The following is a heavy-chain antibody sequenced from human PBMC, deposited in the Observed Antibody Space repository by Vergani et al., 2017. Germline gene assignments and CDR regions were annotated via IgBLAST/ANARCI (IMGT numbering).Heavy chain of an antibody. J-gene: IGHJ6*04. CDR3: AREKRIVPAVLDV. Sequence: QVQLVESGGGVVQPGGSLRLSCAASGFTFSSYGMHWVRQAPGKGLEWVAFIRYDGSNKYYADSVKGRFTISRDNSKNTLYLQMNSLRAEDTAVYYCAREKRIVPAVLDVWGKGTTVTVSS. V-gene: IGHV3-30*02. CDR1: GFTFSSYG. D-gene: IGHD2-2*01. CDR2: IRYDGSNK.